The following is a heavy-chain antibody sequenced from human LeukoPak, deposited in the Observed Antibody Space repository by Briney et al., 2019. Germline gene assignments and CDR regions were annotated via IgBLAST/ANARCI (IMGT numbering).Heavy chain of an antibody. CDR1: GYNFASYW. V-gene: IGHV5-51*01. Sequence: GESLKISFQGSGYNFASYWIVWVRQMPGKGLEWMGIIYPGDSHTRYSPSFQGQVTISADTSISTAYLHWSSLQASDTAMYYCAKFHATWYGDPWGRGTLVTVSS. CDR3: AKFHATWYGDP. J-gene: IGHJ5*02. CDR2: IYPGDSHT. D-gene: IGHD6-13*01.